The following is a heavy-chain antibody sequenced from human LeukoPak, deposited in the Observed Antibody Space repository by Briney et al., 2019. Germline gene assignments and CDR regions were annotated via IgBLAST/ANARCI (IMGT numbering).Heavy chain of an antibody. D-gene: IGHD1-26*01. J-gene: IGHJ6*02. V-gene: IGHV3-9*01. CDR2: INWNGGGT. Sequence: SGRSLRLSCAATGFTFKDYGMHWVRQPPGKGLEWVSSINWNGGGTDYADSVKGRFTISRDNAKNSLYLQLSSLRPEDTALYYCAKHMRATNTYSFFGLDVWGQRTTVTVSS. CDR1: GFTFKDYG. CDR3: AKHMRATNTYSFFGLDV.